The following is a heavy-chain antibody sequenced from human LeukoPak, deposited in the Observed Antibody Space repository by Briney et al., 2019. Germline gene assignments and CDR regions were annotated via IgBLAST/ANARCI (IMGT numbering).Heavy chain of an antibody. CDR1: GFTFSNYG. D-gene: IGHD6-13*01. J-gene: IGHJ4*02. Sequence: PGGSLRLSCAASGFTFSNYGMHWVRQAPGKGLEWVAVIWYDGGNKYYADSVKGRFTISRDNSKNTLYLQMNSLRVEDTAVYYCAKGDYHQAASPGYWGQGTLVTVSS. V-gene: IGHV3-33*06. CDR3: AKGDYHQAASPGY. CDR2: IWYDGGNK.